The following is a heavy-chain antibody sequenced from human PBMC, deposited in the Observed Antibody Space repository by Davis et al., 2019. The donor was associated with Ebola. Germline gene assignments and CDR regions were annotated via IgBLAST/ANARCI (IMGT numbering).Heavy chain of an antibody. D-gene: IGHD2-15*01. Sequence: PSETLSLTCTVSGGSISSGSYYWSWIRQPAGKGLEWIGHIYTSGSTNYNPSLKSRVTMSVDTSKNQFSLKLSSVTAADTAVYYCARELGGLLHAFDIWGQGTMVTVSS. J-gene: IGHJ3*02. CDR1: GGSISSGSYY. V-gene: IGHV4-61*09. CDR2: IYTSGST. CDR3: ARELGGLLHAFDI.